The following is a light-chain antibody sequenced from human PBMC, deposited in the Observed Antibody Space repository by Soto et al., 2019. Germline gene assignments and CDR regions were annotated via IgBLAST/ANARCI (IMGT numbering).Light chain of an antibody. CDR2: GAS. J-gene: IGKJ1*01. V-gene: IGKV3-20*01. Sequence: IVLTQSPGTLSLSPGERATLSCRASQSVSSSYLAWYQQKPGQAPSLLIYGASSRATGIPDRFSGSGSGTDFTLTISRLEPEDFAVYYCQQYGSSPSWTFGQGTKVAIK. CDR1: QSVSSSY. CDR3: QQYGSSPSWT.